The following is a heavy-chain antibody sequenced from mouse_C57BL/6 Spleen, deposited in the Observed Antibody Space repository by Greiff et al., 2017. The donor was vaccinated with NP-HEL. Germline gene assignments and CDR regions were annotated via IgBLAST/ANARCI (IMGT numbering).Heavy chain of an antibody. CDR1: GFNIKNTY. CDR3: ARAYYSNCYAMDY. D-gene: IGHD2-5*01. Sequence: VQLQQSVAELVRPGASVKLSCTASGFNIKNTYMHWVKQRPEQGLEWIGRIDPATGNTTYAPKFQGQATITADTSSNTAYLQLSSLSSEDTAIYYCARAYYSNCYAMDYWGQGTSVTVSS. J-gene: IGHJ4*01. CDR2: IDPATGNT. V-gene: IGHV14-3*01.